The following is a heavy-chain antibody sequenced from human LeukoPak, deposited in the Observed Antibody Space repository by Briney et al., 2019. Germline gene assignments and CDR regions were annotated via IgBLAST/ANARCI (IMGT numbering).Heavy chain of an antibody. Sequence: PSETLSLTCTVSGGSISSYYWSWIRQPAGKGLEWIGRIYTSGSTNYNPSLKSRVTMSVDTSKNQFSLKLSSVTAADTAVYYCARDAGSVTAGPTFFDYWGQGTLVTVSS. CDR3: ARDAGSVTAGPTFFDY. CDR2: IYTSGST. V-gene: IGHV4-4*07. CDR1: GGSISSYY. D-gene: IGHD2-2*01. J-gene: IGHJ4*02.